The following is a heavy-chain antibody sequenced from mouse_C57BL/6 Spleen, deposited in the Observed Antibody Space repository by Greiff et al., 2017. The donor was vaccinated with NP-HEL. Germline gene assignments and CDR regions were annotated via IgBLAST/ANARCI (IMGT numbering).Heavy chain of an antibody. J-gene: IGHJ4*01. V-gene: IGHV6-3*01. CDR2: IRLKSDNYAT. D-gene: IGHD1-1*01. CDR1: GFTFSNYW. Sequence: EVQGVESGGGLVQPGGSMKLSCVASGFTFSNYWMNWVRQSPEKGLEWVAQIRLKSDNYATHYAESVQGRFTISREDSKSSVYLQMNNLRADDTGIYYCTGGYYGSSSLYYYAMDYWGQGTSVTVSS. CDR3: TGGYYGSSSLYYYAMDY.